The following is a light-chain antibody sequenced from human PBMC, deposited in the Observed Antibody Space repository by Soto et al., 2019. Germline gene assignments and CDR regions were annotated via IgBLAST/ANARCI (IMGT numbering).Light chain of an antibody. CDR3: QQYSSWPPWT. Sequence: EIVMTQSPAPLSVSPGERATLSCRASQSVISTLAWYQQKPGQAPRRLIYGASARATGIPARFSGSGSGTEFTLTISSLESEDSAVYYCQQYSSWPPWTFGQGTKVEIK. V-gene: IGKV3-15*01. CDR2: GAS. J-gene: IGKJ1*01. CDR1: QSVIST.